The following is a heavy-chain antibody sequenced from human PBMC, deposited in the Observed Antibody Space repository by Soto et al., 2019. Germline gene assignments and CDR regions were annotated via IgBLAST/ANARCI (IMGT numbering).Heavy chain of an antibody. Sequence: SGGSLRLSCAVSGFTFSNYFMSWVRQAPGKGLEWVANIDLDGSEKNYVDSVKGRFTISRDNAKNSLYLQMNSLRVEDTAVYYCARDRAPARYSGYTSWGQGTPVTVSS. J-gene: IGHJ4*02. CDR1: GFTFSNYF. CDR2: IDLDGSEK. D-gene: IGHD5-12*01. V-gene: IGHV3-7*01. CDR3: ARDRAPARYSGYTS.